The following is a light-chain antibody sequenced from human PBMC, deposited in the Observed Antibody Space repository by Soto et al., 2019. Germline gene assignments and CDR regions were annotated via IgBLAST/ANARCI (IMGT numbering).Light chain of an antibody. CDR3: CSYTSLSTVV. J-gene: IGLJ2*01. V-gene: IGLV2-14*01. CDR1: SSDVGGYNH. Sequence: QSVLTQPASVSGSPGQSITISCTGTSSDVGGYNHVSWYQHSPGKAPKLILFAVSDRPSGVSHRFSGSKSGNTASLTISGLEAEDEADYYCCSYTSLSTVVFGGGTKLTVL. CDR2: AVS.